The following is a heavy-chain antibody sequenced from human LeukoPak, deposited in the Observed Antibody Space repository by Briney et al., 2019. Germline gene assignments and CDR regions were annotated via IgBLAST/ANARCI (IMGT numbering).Heavy chain of an antibody. CDR3: ARTLWSVPGYYMDV. Sequence: SETLSLTCAVYGGSFSGYYWSWIRQPPGKGLEWIGEINHSGSTNYNPSLKSRVTISVDTSKNQFSLKLSSVTAADTAVYYCARTLWSVPGYYMDVWGKGTTVTVSS. J-gene: IGHJ6*03. CDR1: GGSFSGYY. D-gene: IGHD3-3*01. CDR2: INHSGST. V-gene: IGHV4-34*01.